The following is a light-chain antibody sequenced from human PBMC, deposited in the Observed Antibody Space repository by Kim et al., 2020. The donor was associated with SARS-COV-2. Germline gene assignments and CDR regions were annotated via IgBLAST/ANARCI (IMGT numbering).Light chain of an antibody. CDR1: QSISKG. V-gene: IGKV1-5*01. J-gene: IGKJ4*01. Sequence: SVGDRVTITCRASQSISKGLAWYQKKPGKAPKLLIYDASGLESGVPSRFSGSGSGTEFPLTISSLQPDDFATYYCQQYNSYSLTFGGGTKVEI. CDR2: DAS. CDR3: QQYNSYSLT.